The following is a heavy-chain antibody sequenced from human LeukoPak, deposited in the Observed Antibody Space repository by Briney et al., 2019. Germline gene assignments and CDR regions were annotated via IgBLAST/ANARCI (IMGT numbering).Heavy chain of an antibody. CDR2: ISMSVSTI. CDR3: ARLLYSPARRKDY. J-gene: IGHJ4*02. CDR1: GSTFSDYC. D-gene: IGHD3-16*01. V-gene: IGHV3-11*04. Sequence: GGSLRLSCAASGSTFSDYCMSWIRQAPGKGLEWVSYISMSVSTIYYADSVKGRFTISRDNAKNSLYLQMNSLRAEDTAVYYCARLLYSPARRKDYWGQGTLVTVSS.